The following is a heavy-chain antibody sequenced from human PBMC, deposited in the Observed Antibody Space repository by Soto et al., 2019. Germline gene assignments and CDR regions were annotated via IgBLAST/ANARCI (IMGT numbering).Heavy chain of an antibody. V-gene: IGHV4-59*01. CDR2: IYYSGST. Sequence: LPLTCTLSGVSISIYYWSWIRQAPGMGLEWIGYIYYSGSTNYNPSLKSRVTISVDTYKNQFSLQLSSLTAADTAVYYCARDMGRGYCSGGSCYNWFDPWGQGPLVTVSS. CDR3: ARDMGRGYCSGGSCYNWFDP. CDR1: GVSISIYY. J-gene: IGHJ5*02. D-gene: IGHD2-15*01.